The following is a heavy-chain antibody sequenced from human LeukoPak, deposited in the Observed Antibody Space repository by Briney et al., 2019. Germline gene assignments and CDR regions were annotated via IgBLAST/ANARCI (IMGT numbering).Heavy chain of an antibody. D-gene: IGHD3-22*01. CDR3: ARAEYYDSSGYWDY. CDR1: GYTFTGYY. V-gene: IGHV1-2*06. Sequence: ASVKVSCKASGYTFTGYYMHWVRQAPEQGLEWMGRINPNSGGTNYAQKFQGRVTMTRDTSISTAYMELSRLRSDDTAVYYCARAEYYDSSGYWDYWGQGTLVTVSS. CDR2: INPNSGGT. J-gene: IGHJ4*02.